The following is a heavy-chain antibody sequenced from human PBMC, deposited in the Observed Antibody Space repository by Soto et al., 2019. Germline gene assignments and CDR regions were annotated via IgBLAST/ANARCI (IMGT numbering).Heavy chain of an antibody. J-gene: IGHJ4*02. CDR2: IYCSGGT. CDR1: GVAVRSDY. CDR3: ARWSMVRGVIDS. V-gene: IGHV4-59*02. Sequence: PSETLSLTCTFSGVAVRSDYVSWIRQPPGKGLEWSGWIYCSGGTNYNAALKSGVTISADTSNNQCSLKLSSVTAADPAVYYCARWSMVRGVIDSWGQGPLVTVSS. D-gene: IGHD3-10*01.